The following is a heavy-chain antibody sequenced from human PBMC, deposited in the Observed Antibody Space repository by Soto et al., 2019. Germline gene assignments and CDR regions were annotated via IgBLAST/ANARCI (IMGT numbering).Heavy chain of an antibody. J-gene: IGHJ4*02. Sequence: QVQLVQSGAEVKKPGSSVKVSCKASGGTFSSYAISWVRQAPGQGLEWMGGIIHIFGTANYAQKFQGRVSMPAYESTSKGYMELRSLRSKHTAVYYCARGEGSGSNYINPVYWRQGTLVTVSS. CDR1: GGTFSSYA. CDR3: ARGEGSGSNYINPVY. CDR2: IIHIFGTA. V-gene: IGHV1-69*19. D-gene: IGHD3-10*01.